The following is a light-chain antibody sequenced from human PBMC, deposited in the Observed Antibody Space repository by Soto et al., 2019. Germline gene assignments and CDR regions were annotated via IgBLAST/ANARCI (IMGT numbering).Light chain of an antibody. CDR2: GAS. V-gene: IGKV3-15*01. J-gene: IGKJ5*01. CDR1: QSVSSN. Sequence: EIVMTQSPATLYVSPGERATLSCRASQSVSSNLAWYQQKPGQAPRLLIYGASTRATGISARFSGSRSGTELTLTISSLQSEDFAVYYCQQYNNWPPTFGQGTRLEIK. CDR3: QQYNNWPPT.